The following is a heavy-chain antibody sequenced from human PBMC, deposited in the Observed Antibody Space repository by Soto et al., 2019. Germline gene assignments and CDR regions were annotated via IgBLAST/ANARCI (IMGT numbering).Heavy chain of an antibody. CDR2: ISYDGSNK. CDR3: ARDMGYSSSWYVGNWFDP. V-gene: IGHV3-30-3*01. Sequence: QVQLVESGGGVVQPGRSLRLSCAASGFTFSSYAMHWVRQAPGTGLEWVAVISYDGSNKYYADSVKGRFTISRDNSKNTLYLQMNSLRAEDTAVYYCARDMGYSSSWYVGNWFDPWGQGTLVTVSS. CDR1: GFTFSSYA. D-gene: IGHD6-13*01. J-gene: IGHJ5*02.